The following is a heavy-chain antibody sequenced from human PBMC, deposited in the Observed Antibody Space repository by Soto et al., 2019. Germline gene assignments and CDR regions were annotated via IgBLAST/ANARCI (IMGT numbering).Heavy chain of an antibody. V-gene: IGHV1-69*01. CDR2: IIPIFGTA. J-gene: IGHJ6*02. D-gene: IGHD3-10*01. CDR1: GGTFSSYA. Sequence: QVQLVQSGAEVKKPGSSVKVSCKASGGTFSSYAISWVRQAPGQGLEWMGGIIPIFGTANYAQKFQDRVTVTADESTSTAYMELSSLRSEDTAVYYCARSSITLVRGADYAMDVWGQGTTVTVSS. CDR3: ARSSITLVRGADYAMDV.